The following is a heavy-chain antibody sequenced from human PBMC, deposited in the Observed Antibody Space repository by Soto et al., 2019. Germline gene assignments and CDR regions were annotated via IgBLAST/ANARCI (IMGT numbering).Heavy chain of an antibody. CDR3: ARDFAYFCS. Sequence: QVQLQASGPGLVKPSETLSLTCTVSGGSFKSGSYSWSWIRQPPGKGLEWIGYVYHTGRTSYNPSLKSRVSISMDTSKNQFSLNLDSVTAADTAVYFGARDFAYFCSCGQGTLVTVSA. CDR2: VYHTGRT. D-gene: IGHD3-3*01. CDR1: GGSFKSGSYS. V-gene: IGHV4-61*01. J-gene: IGHJ4*02.